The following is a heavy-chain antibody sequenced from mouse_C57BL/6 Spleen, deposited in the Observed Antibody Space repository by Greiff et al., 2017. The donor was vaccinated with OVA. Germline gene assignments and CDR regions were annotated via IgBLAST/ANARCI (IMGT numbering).Heavy chain of an antibody. D-gene: IGHD1-1*01. Sequence: QVQLQQPGAELVRPGSSVKLSCKASGYTFTSYWMHWVKQRPIQGLEWIGNIDPSDSETHYNQKFKDKATLTVDKSSSTAYMQLSSLTSEDSAVYDCAATITTAVGGYFDVWGTGTTVTVSS. CDR3: AATITTAVGGYFDV. CDR2: IDPSDSET. V-gene: IGHV1-52*01. CDR1: GYTFTSYW. J-gene: IGHJ1*03.